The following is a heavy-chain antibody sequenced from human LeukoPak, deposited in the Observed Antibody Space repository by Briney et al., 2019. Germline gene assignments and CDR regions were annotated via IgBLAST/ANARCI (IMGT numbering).Heavy chain of an antibody. CDR3: AQFS. Sequence: GGSLRLSCAASGFTFSNAWRSWVRQAPGKGLEWVGRIKSKIDGGTTDYAAPVKGRFTISRDDSKNTLYLQMNSLKTEDTAVYYCAQFSWGQGTLVTVSS. D-gene: IGHD5-24*01. CDR1: GFTFSNAW. V-gene: IGHV3-15*01. J-gene: IGHJ4*02. CDR2: IKSKIDGGTT.